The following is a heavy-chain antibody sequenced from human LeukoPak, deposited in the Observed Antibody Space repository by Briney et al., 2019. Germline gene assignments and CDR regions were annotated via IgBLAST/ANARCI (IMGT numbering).Heavy chain of an antibody. CDR1: GFTFIDYY. CDR3: ARGQVKQQLLPRTGSRYYYYYMDV. J-gene: IGHJ6*03. CDR2: IYISGST. D-gene: IGHD6-13*01. V-gene: IGHV4-59*10. Sequence: PGGSLRLCCAASGFTFIDYYISWIPQAPGKGLEWVGRIYISGSTNYNPSLKSRVTMSVDTSKNQFSLKLSSVTAADTAVYYCARGQVKQQLLPRTGSRYYYYYMDVWGKGTTVTVSS.